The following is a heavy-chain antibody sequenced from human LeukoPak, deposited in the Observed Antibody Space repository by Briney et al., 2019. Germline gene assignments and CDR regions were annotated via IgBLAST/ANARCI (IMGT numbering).Heavy chain of an antibody. J-gene: IGHJ6*02. D-gene: IGHD1-14*01. V-gene: IGHV3-48*03. CDR3: AREILPGGYYYGMDV. CDR2: ISSSGSTI. CDR1: GFTFSSYE. Sequence: GGSLRLSCAASGFTFSSYEMNWVRQAPGKGLEWVSYISSSGSTIYYADSVKGRFTISRDNAKNSLYLQMNSLRAEDTAVYYCAREILPGGYYYGMDVWGQGTTVTVSS.